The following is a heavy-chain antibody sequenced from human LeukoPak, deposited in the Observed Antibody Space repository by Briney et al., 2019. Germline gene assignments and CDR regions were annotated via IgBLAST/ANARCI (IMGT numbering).Heavy chain of an antibody. Sequence: SETLSLTCTVSAAPVSSYYWSWIRQPPGKGLEWIGYIYYSGSTNYNPSLKSRVAISVDTSKNQVSLRLSSVTAADTAVYYCARGGSLVGTTPHDTFDIWGQGTVVTVS. V-gene: IGHV4-59*02. CDR1: AAPVSSYY. D-gene: IGHD1-26*01. CDR3: ARGGSLVGTTPHDTFDI. J-gene: IGHJ3*02. CDR2: IYYSGST.